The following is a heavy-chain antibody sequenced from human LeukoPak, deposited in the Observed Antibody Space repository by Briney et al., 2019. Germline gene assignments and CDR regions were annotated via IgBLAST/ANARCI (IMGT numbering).Heavy chain of an antibody. V-gene: IGHV4-59*08. CDR2: IYYSGST. CDR1: GGSISSYY. D-gene: IGHD2-21*02. J-gene: IGHJ5*02. CDR3: ARLAYCGGDCYSEGNWFDP. Sequence: PSETLSLTCTVSGGSISSYYWSWLRQPPGKGLEWIGYIYYSGSTNYNPSLKSRVTISVDTSKNQFSLKLSSVTAADTAVYYCARLAYCGGDCYSEGNWFDPWGQGTLVTVSS.